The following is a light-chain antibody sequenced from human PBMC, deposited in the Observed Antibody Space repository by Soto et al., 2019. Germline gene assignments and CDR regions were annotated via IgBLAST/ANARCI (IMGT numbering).Light chain of an antibody. Sequence: QAVVTQEPSFLVSPGGTVTLTCGFSSGSVSTNHYPSWCQQTPGQAPRTLTYSTNTRSSGVPDRFSGSILGNKAALTITGAQADDESDYYCVLYMGSGIWVFGGGTKVTVL. CDR3: VLYMGSGIWV. V-gene: IGLV8-61*01. J-gene: IGLJ3*02. CDR2: STN. CDR1: SGSVSTNHY.